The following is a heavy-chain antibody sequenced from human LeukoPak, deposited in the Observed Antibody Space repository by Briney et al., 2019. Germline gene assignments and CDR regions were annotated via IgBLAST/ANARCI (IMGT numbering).Heavy chain of an antibody. CDR3: VRARSGYNSGHLDV. J-gene: IGHJ6*02. D-gene: IGHD5-24*01. V-gene: IGHV4-34*08. Sequence: PGGSLRLSCAASGFTFSSYSMNWVRQAPGKGLEWIGYTFHSGSPEYNPSLKSRITISADRSKNQFSLRLNSVTVADTAIYYCVRARSGYNSGHLDVWGQGTTVIVSS. CDR1: GFTFSSYSM. CDR2: TFHSGSP.